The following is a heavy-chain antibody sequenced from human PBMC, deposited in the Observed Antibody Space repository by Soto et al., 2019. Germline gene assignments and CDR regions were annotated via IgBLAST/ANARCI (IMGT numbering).Heavy chain of an antibody. V-gene: IGHV3-33*01. D-gene: IGHD1-26*01. CDR2: IRFDGSNT. CDR3: ARDGVGTTTDFGYFDY. Sequence: QVQLVESGGGVVQPGRSLRLSCAASEVSFTGFGMHWVRQAPNKGMEWVAVIRFDGSNTYYADSVKGRFTISRDNPKNMLYLQMNSLRVEDTAIFFCARDGVGTTTDFGYFDYWGLGTLVTVSS. J-gene: IGHJ4*02. CDR1: EVSFTGFG.